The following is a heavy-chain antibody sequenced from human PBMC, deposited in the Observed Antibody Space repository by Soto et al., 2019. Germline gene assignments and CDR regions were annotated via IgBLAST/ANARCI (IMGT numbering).Heavy chain of an antibody. V-gene: IGHV1-46*02. D-gene: IGHD2-21*02. J-gene: IGHJ4*02. CDR2: IHPSGGGS. CDR3: ARGGHIAVVTDSFDS. CDR1: GYPFNTYY. Sequence: ASVKVSCKSSGYPFNTYYLHWVRQAPGQGLEWMGMIHPSGGGSTYAQKFLGRVTMTMDCSTSTVVMELTSLRSADTDVYYCARGGHIAVVTDSFDSWGQGTLVTVPQ.